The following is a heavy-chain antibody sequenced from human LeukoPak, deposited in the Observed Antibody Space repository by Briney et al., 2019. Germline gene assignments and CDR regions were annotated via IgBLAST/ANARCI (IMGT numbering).Heavy chain of an antibody. V-gene: IGHV3-30*18. CDR3: AKDQDIAAAAYYFDY. Sequence: GGSLRLSCAASGFTFSSYWMSWVRQAPGKGLEWVAVISYDGSDKYYADSVKGRFTISRDNSKNTLYLQMNSLRAEDTAVYYCAKDQDIAAAAYYFDYWGQGTLVTVSS. J-gene: IGHJ4*02. D-gene: IGHD6-13*01. CDR2: ISYDGSDK. CDR1: GFTFSSYW.